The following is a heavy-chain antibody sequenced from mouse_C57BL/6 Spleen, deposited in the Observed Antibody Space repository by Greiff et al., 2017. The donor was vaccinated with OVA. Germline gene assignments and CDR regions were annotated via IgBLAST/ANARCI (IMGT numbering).Heavy chain of an antibody. CDR2: IDPSDSYT. CDR1: GYTFTSYW. J-gene: IGHJ4*01. V-gene: IGHV1-69*01. Sequence: VQLQQSGAELVMPGASVKLSCKASGYTFTSYWMHWVKQRPGQGLEWIGEIDPSDSYTNYNQKFKGKSTLTVDKSSSTAYMQLSSLTSEDSAVYYCARDLYGNYPLGYWGQGTSVTVSS. D-gene: IGHD2-1*01. CDR3: ARDLYGNYPLGY.